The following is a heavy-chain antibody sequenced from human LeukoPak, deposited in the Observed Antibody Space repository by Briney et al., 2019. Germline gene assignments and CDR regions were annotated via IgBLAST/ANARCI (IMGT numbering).Heavy chain of an antibody. CDR2: IKQDGSEK. Sequence: PGGSLRLSCAASGFTFSSYWMSWVRQAPGKGLEWVANIKQDGSEKYYVDSVKGRSTISRDNAKNSLYLQMNSLRAEDTAVYFCSRDRVRGEKRPYSYYGMDVWGQGTTVTVSS. V-gene: IGHV3-7*04. J-gene: IGHJ6*02. CDR1: GFTFSSYW. CDR3: SRDRVRGEKRPYSYYGMDV. D-gene: IGHD3-10*01.